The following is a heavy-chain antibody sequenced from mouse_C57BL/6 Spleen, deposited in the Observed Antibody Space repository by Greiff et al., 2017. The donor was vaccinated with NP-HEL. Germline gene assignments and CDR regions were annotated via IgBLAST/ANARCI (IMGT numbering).Heavy chain of an antibody. V-gene: IGHV1-15*01. Sequence: QVQLQQSGAELVRPGASVTLSCKASGYTFTDYEMHWVKQTPVHGLEWIGAIDPETGGTAYNQKFKGKAILTADKSSSTAYMELRSLTSEDSAVYYCTRNYGYDEEGLRAFYYFDYWGQGTTLTVSS. CDR1: GYTFTDYE. D-gene: IGHD2-2*01. CDR3: TRNYGYDEEGLRAFYYFDY. CDR2: IDPETGGT. J-gene: IGHJ2*01.